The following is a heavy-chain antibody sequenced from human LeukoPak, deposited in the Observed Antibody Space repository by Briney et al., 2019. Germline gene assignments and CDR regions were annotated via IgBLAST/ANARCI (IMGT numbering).Heavy chain of an antibody. CDR3: ARAVGEWELWGYFDY. D-gene: IGHD1-26*01. J-gene: IGHJ4*02. CDR2: IYHSGST. Sequence: SETLSLTCTVSGYSISSGYYWGWIRQPPGKGLEWIGSIYHSGSTYYNPSLKSRVTISVDTSKNQFSLKLSSVAAADTAVYYCARAVGEWELWGYFDYWGQGTLVTVSS. V-gene: IGHV4-38-2*02. CDR1: GYSISSGYY.